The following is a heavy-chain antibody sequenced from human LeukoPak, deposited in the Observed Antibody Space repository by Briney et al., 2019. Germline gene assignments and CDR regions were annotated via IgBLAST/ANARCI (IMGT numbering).Heavy chain of an antibody. V-gene: IGHV4-59*01. Sequence: SETLSLTCTVSGGSISSYYWSWIRQPPGKGLEWIGYIYYSGSTNYNPPLKSRVTISVDTSKNQFSLKLSSVTAADTAVYYCASWGSSGYYVFDYWGQGTLVTVSS. CDR2: IYYSGST. CDR3: ASWGSSGYYVFDY. D-gene: IGHD3-22*01. J-gene: IGHJ4*02. CDR1: GGSISSYY.